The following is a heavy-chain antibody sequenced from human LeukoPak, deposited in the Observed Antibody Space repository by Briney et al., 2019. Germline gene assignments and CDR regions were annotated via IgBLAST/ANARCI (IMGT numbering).Heavy chain of an antibody. D-gene: IGHD3-9*01. CDR2: INSDGGST. CDR1: GFTLSSYW. Sequence: GGSLRLSCAASGFTLSSYWMHWVRHAPGKGLEWVSRINSDGGSTAYADSVKGRFTISRDNAKNTMYLQMSSLRADDSAVYYCGRGGLTGQMAAFDYWGQGALVTVST. J-gene: IGHJ4*02. V-gene: IGHV3-74*01. CDR3: GRGGLTGQMAAFDY.